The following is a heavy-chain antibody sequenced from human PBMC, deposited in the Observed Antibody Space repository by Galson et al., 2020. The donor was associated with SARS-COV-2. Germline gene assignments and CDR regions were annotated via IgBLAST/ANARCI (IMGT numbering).Heavy chain of an antibody. CDR2: IYHSGSP. CDR3: AGVVVPAAITDDAVDI. D-gene: IGHD2-2*01. V-gene: IGHV4-39*01. J-gene: IGHJ3*02. Sequence: SEPLSLTCPLSGSPISSSSYYWGWIRQPPGKRLECIGSIYHSGSPYYTPSLKSRVTISVDTSKNTFSLNLSSVTAADTAVYYCAGVVVPAAITDDAVDIWGQGRMVTVPS. CDR1: GSPISSSSYY.